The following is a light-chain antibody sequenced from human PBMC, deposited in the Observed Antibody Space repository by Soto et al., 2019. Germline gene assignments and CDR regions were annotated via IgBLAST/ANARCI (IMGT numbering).Light chain of an antibody. CDR1: QSVSSSY. CDR2: GAS. V-gene: IGKV3D-15*01. CDR3: QQYNSDSPIT. Sequence: ETVITQSPATLSVSPGERATLSSSASQSVSSSYLAWYQQKPGQAPRLLIYGASSRATGIPDRFSGSGSGTEFTLTISSLQPDDFATYDCQQYNSDSPITFGQGTRLEIK. J-gene: IGKJ5*01.